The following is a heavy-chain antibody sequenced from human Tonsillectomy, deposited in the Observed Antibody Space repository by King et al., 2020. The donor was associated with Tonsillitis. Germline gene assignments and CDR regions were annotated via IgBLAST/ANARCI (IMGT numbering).Heavy chain of an antibody. CDR2: ISWNSGGI. D-gene: IGHD6-19*01. CDR1: GFTFDDYA. Sequence: LVQSGGALVQPGRSLRLSCAASGFTFDDYAMHWVRQAPGKGLEWVSGISWNSGGIAYADSVKGRFTISRDNAKNSLYLHMNSLRAEDTALYYCAKARYSSGWYYYYFSMDVWGQGTTVTVSS. V-gene: IGHV3-9*01. J-gene: IGHJ6*02. CDR3: AKARYSSGWYYYYFSMDV.